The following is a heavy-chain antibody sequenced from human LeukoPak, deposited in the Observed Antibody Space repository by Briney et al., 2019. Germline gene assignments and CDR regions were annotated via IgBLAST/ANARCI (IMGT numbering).Heavy chain of an antibody. J-gene: IGHJ4*02. CDR3: ARVEDLYCSGGSCYGDY. CDR1: GYTFTSYG. V-gene: IGHV1-18*01. CDR2: ISAYNGNT. D-gene: IGHD2-15*01. Sequence: ASVKVSCKASGYTFTSYGIGWVRQAPGQGLEWMGWISAYNGNTNYAQKLQGRVTMTTDTSTSTACMELRSLRSDDTAVYYCARVEDLYCSGGSCYGDYWGQGTLVTVSS.